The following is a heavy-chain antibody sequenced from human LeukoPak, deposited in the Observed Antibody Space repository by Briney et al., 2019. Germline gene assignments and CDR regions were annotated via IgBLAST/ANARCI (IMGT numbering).Heavy chain of an antibody. CDR3: ARHFSGKHDY. Sequence: PSETLSLTCTVSGDSISSYYCSWIRQPPGKGLEWIGYIYYSGSTSYNPSLKSRVTISLDTSNNQFSLKLRSVTAADTAVYYCARHFSGKHDYWGQGTLVTVSS. CDR1: GDSISSYY. D-gene: IGHD1-26*01. V-gene: IGHV4-59*01. J-gene: IGHJ4*02. CDR2: IYYSGST.